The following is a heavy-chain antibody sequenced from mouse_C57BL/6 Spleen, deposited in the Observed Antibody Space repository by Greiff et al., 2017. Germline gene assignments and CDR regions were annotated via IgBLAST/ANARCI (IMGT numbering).Heavy chain of an antibody. Sequence: VQLQQSGAELVMPGASVKLSCKASGYTFTSYWMHWVKQRPGQGLEWIGYINPSSGYTKYNQKFKDKATLTADKSSRTAYMQLSSLTYEDSAVYYCARGGSSLYYAMDYWGQGTSVTVSS. CDR1: GYTFTSYW. D-gene: IGHD1-1*01. CDR3: ARGGSSLYYAMDY. V-gene: IGHV1-7*01. J-gene: IGHJ4*01. CDR2: INPSSGYT.